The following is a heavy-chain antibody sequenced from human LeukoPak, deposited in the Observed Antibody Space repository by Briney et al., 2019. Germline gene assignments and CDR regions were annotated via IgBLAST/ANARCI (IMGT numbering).Heavy chain of an antibody. CDR3: EKEGSGYSYGSFDY. J-gene: IGHJ4*02. V-gene: IGHV3-23*01. CDR1: GFKFRDA. CDR2: LCGSGGST. D-gene: IGHD5-18*01. Sequence: RGSLRLSCAASGFKFRDAWLTWVRQAPGKGLEWGSALCGSGGSTYYADSVKGRYTISRDNSKHTLHLQMDSLRAEDTAIYYCEKEGSGYSYGSFDYWGQGTLVTVSS.